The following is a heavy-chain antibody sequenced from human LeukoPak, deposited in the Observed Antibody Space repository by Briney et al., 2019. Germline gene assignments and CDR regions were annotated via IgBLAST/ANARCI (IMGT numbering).Heavy chain of an antibody. CDR2: ISSSSSYI. CDR1: GFTFSSYS. CDR3: AREGVDTAMVTFGY. D-gene: IGHD5-18*01. V-gene: IGHV3-21*01. Sequence: GGSLRLSCAASGFTFSSYSMNWVRQAPGKGLEWVSSISSSSSYIYYADSVKGRFTISRDNAKNSLYLQMNSLRAEDTAVYYCAREGVDTAMVTFGYWGQGTLVTVSS. J-gene: IGHJ4*02.